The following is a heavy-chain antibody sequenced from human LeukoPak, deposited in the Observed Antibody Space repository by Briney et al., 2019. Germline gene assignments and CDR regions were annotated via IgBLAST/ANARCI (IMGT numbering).Heavy chain of an antibody. CDR2: IYSGGTT. D-gene: IGHD2-15*01. Sequence: PGGSLRLSCAASGFTVSSNYMSWVRQPPGKGLEWVSVIYSGGTTYYADSVKGRFAISRDSPKNTLFLRMNSLRDEDTAVYYCARVSCSGGSCYYTYWGQGALVTVSS. CDR3: ARVSCSGGSCYYTY. CDR1: GFTVSSNY. J-gene: IGHJ4*02. V-gene: IGHV3-53*01.